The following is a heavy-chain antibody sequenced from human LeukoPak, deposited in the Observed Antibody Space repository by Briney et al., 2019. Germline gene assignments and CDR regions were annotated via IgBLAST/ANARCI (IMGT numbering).Heavy chain of an antibody. V-gene: IGHV3-21*01. CDR2: ISTRSTYI. Sequence: PGGSLRLSCAASGFTFSNYNMNWVRQAPGKGLEWVSCISTRSTYIYYADSVKGRFTISRDNAKNSLYLQMNSLRAEDTAVYYCARATYSGYDWVYWGQGTLVTVSS. J-gene: IGHJ4*02. CDR3: ARATYSGYDWVY. D-gene: IGHD5-12*01. CDR1: GFTFSNYN.